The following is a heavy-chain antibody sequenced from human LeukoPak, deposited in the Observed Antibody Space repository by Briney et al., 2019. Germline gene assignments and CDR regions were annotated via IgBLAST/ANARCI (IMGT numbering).Heavy chain of an antibody. V-gene: IGHV1-8*01. CDR2: MNPNSGNT. CDR1: GYTFTSYD. Sequence: ASVKVSCKASGYTFTSYDINWVRQATGQGLEWMGWMNPNSGNTGYAQKFQGRVTMTRNTSISTAYMELSSLRSEDTAVYYCARGMHEVVTAPGRYWGQGTLVTVSS. CDR3: ARGMHEVVTAPGRY. D-gene: IGHD2-21*02. J-gene: IGHJ4*02.